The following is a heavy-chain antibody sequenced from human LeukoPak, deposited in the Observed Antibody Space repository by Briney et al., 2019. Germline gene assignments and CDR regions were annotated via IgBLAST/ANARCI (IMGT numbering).Heavy chain of an antibody. CDR1: GFTFMNYG. CDR2: IWYDGDSK. Sequence: TGGPLRLSCAASGFTFMNYGMQGVRQAPGKGLEWVAVIWYDGDSKYYADSVKGRFTPSRDNSKNTLYLEMNSLRAEDTAVYYCARGLHCYYKGWDVWGQGTTVTVSS. V-gene: IGHV3-33*01. J-gene: IGHJ6*02. CDR3: ARGLHCYYKGWDV.